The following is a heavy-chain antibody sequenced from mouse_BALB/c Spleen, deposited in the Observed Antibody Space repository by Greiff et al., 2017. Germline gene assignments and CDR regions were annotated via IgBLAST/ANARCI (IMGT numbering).Heavy chain of an antibody. CDR3: ARSTMITAFDY. V-gene: IGHV1-14*01. CDR2: INPYNDGT. J-gene: IGHJ2*01. Sequence: VQLKESGPELVKPGASVKMSCKASGYTFTSYVMHWVKQKPGQGLEWIGYINPYNDGTKYNEKFKGKATLTSDKSSSTAYMELSSLTSEDSAVYYCARSTMITAFDYWGQGTTLTVSS. CDR1: GYTFTSYV. D-gene: IGHD2-4*01.